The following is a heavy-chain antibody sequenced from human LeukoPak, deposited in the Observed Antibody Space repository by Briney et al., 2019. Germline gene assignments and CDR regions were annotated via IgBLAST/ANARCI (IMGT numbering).Heavy chain of an antibody. CDR2: ISGSGGST. J-gene: IGHJ4*02. CDR3: AKLSVVRQGDDY. D-gene: IGHD4-23*01. CDR1: GFTFSSYE. Sequence: SGGSLRLSCAASGFTFSSYEMNWVRQAPGKGLEWVSAISGSGGSTYYADSVKGRFTISRDNSKNTLYLQMNSLRAEDTAVYYCAKLSVVRQGDDYWGQGTLVTVSS. V-gene: IGHV3-23*01.